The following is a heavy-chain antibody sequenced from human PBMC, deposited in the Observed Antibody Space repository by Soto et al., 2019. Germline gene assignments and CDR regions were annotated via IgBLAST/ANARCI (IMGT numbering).Heavy chain of an antibody. CDR3: ARDNLRRGELLSSCAFDI. J-gene: IGHJ3*02. CDR1: GYTFTSYG. V-gene: IGHV1-18*01. Sequence: ASVKVSCKASGYTFTSYGISWVRQAPGQGLEWMGWISAYNGNTNYAQKLQGRVTMTTDTSTSTAYMELRSLRSDDTAVYYCARDNLRRGELLSSCAFDIWGQGTMVTLSS. CDR2: ISAYNGNT. D-gene: IGHD3-10*01.